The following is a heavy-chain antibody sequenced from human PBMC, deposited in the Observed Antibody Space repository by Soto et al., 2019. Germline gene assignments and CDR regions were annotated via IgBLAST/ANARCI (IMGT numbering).Heavy chain of an antibody. CDR2: ISWNSGSI. Sequence: EVQLVESGGGLVQPGRSLRLSCAASGFTFDDYAMHWVRQAPGKGLEWVSGISWNSGSIGYADSVKGRFTISRDNAKNSLYLQMNSLRAEDTALYYCAKEGRDYYGSGSYYNGVLGGTVYYFDYWGQGTLVTVSS. CDR3: AKEGRDYYGSGSYYNGVLGGTVYYFDY. V-gene: IGHV3-9*01. D-gene: IGHD3-10*01. J-gene: IGHJ4*02. CDR1: GFTFDDYA.